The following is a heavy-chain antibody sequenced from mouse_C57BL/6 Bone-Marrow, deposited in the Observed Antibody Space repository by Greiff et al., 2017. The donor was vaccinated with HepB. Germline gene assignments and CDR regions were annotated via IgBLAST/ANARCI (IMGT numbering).Heavy chain of an antibody. CDR1: GYTFTDYE. CDR3: TRRGLLLPFAY. CDR2: IAPETGGT. Sequence: VQLQQSGAELVRPGASVTLSCKASGYTFTDYEMHWVKQTPVHGLEWIGAIAPETGGTAYNQKFKGKAILTADKSSSTAYMELRSLTSEDSAVYYCTRRGLLLPFAYWGQGTLVTVSA. D-gene: IGHD1-1*01. V-gene: IGHV1-15*01. J-gene: IGHJ3*01.